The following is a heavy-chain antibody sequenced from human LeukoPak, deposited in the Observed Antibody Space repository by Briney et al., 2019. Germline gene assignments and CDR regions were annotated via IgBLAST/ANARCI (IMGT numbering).Heavy chain of an antibody. CDR2: IYYSGST. J-gene: IGHJ4*02. V-gene: IGHV4-39*07. CDR3: ARDYSSTWYLDY. Sequence: SETLSLTCTVSGGSISSSSYYWGWIRQPPGKGLEWIGSIYYSGSTYYNPSLKSRVTISVDTSKNQSSLKLSSVTAADTAVYYCARDYSSTWYLDYWGQGTLVTVSS. CDR1: GGSISSSSYY. D-gene: IGHD6-13*01.